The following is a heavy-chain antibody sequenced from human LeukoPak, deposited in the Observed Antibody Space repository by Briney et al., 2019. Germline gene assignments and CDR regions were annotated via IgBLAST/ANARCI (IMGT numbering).Heavy chain of an antibody. CDR3: ARVGSDILTGYGAFDI. D-gene: IGHD3-9*01. CDR1: GGSISSGGYY. Sequence: SEILSLTCTVSGGSISSGGYYWSWIRQHPGKGLEWIGYIYYSGSTYYNPSLKSRVTISVDTSKNQFSLKLSSVTAADTAVYYCARVGSDILTGYGAFDIWGQGTMVTVSS. CDR2: IYYSGST. J-gene: IGHJ3*02. V-gene: IGHV4-31*03.